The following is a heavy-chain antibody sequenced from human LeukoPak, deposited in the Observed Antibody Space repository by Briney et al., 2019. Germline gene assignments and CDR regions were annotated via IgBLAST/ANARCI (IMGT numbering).Heavy chain of an antibody. CDR2: ISSTVGTI. V-gene: IGHV3-48*03. CDR1: GFTFSSYE. CDR3: ARLGYSYDFDY. J-gene: IGHJ4*02. Sequence: GGSLRLSCAASGFTFSSYEMNWVRQAPGKGLEWVSYISSTVGTIYYADSVKGRFTISRDNAKNSLYLQMNSLRAEDTAVYYCARLGYSYDFDYWGQGTLVTVSS. D-gene: IGHD5-18*01.